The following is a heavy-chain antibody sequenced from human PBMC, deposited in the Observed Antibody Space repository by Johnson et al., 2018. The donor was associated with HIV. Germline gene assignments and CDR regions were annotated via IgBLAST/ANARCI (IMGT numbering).Heavy chain of an antibody. CDR3: AGLRAARPRSFDI. V-gene: IGHV3-33*03. Sequence: QVHLVESGGGVVQPGRSLRLSCAASGFTFSTYGMHWVRQAPGKGLEWVAVMWYDGSNKYYADSVKGRFTISRDNAKTSLYLQMNSLRAEDTAVYYCAGLRAARPRSFDIWGQGTMVTVSS. CDR1: GFTFSTYG. CDR2: MWYDGSNK. J-gene: IGHJ3*02. D-gene: IGHD6-6*01.